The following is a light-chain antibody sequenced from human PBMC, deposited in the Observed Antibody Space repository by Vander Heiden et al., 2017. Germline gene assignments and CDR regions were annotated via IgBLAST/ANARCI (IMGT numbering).Light chain of an antibody. CDR2: ESN. Sequence: QSALTRPASVSGSPGQSITISCTGVSSDVGSYNFVSWYQQHPAKAPKLMIYESNKRPSGISNRFSGSKSGNTASLTISGLQAEDEAEYYCFSYTGSRTWVFGGGTELTVL. CDR1: SSDVGSYNF. J-gene: IGLJ3*02. CDR3: FSYTGSRTWV. V-gene: IGLV2-23*01.